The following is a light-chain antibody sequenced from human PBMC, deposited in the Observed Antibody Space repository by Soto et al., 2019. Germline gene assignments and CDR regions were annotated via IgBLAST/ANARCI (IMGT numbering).Light chain of an antibody. CDR2: NAS. CDR3: QRYNSYSEA. J-gene: IGKJ1*01. V-gene: IGKV1-5*03. CDR1: QTISSW. Sequence: DIQMTPSPSTLSGSVGDSVTITCRASQTISSWLAWYQQKPGKAPKLQNYNASTLKSGVPSRFSGSGSGTEFTLTISSLQPDDVETYYCQRYNSYSEAFGQGTKVDIK.